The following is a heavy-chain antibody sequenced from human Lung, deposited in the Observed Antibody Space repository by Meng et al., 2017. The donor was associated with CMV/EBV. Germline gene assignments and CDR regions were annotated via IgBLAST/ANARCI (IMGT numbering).Heavy chain of an antibody. CDR3: ARARYFDWLGFDP. Sequence: ASXXVSXKTSGYTFTTYYIHWVRQAPGQGLEWMGMINPRHGGTAYAHKFQGRVTMTRDTSTSTVYMELSSLRSEDTAVYYCARARYFDWLGFDPWGQGTLVTVS. D-gene: IGHD3-9*01. CDR2: INPRHGGT. J-gene: IGHJ5*02. V-gene: IGHV1-46*01. CDR1: GYTFTTYY.